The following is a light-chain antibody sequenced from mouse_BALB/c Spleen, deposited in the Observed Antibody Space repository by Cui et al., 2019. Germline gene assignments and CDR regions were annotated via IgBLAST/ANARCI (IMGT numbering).Light chain of an antibody. CDR1: KSLLHSHGNAY. J-gene: IGKJ2*01. V-gene: IGKV2-137*01. CDR3: MQHLEYPFT. Sequence: DIVMTQAAPSVPLTPGESVSLSRSSSKSLLHSHGNAYLYCFLQKPGLSPQHLIFRMSNLASGVPDRFSGSGSGTAFTLRISRVEAEDVGVYYCMQHLEYPFTFGGGTKLEIK. CDR2: RMS.